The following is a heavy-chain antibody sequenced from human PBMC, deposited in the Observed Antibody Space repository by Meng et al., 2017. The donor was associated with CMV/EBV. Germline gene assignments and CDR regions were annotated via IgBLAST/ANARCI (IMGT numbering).Heavy chain of an antibody. Sequence: SETLSLTCTVSGGSISSSSYYWGWIRQPPGKGLEWIGSIYYSGSTYYNPSLKSRVTISVDTSKNQFSLKLSSVTAADTAVYYCARHVYDFWSGHPDAFDIWGQGTIVTVSS. CDR2: IYYSGST. CDR1: GGSISSSSYY. CDR3: ARHVYDFWSGHPDAFDI. J-gene: IGHJ3*02. V-gene: IGHV4-39*01. D-gene: IGHD3-3*01.